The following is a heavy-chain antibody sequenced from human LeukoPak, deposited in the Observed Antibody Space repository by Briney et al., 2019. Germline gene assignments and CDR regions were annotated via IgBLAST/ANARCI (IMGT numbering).Heavy chain of an antibody. J-gene: IGHJ5*02. CDR3: ARGGMYNWFDP. CDR2: IYYSGST. CDR1: GGSISSYY. V-gene: IGHV4-59*01. D-gene: IGHD2-8*01. Sequence: SETLSLTCTVSGGSISSYYWSWIRQPPGKGLEWIGYIYYSGSTNYNPSLKSRVTISVDTSKNQFSLKPSSVTAADTAVYYCARGGMYNWFDPWGQGTLVTVSS.